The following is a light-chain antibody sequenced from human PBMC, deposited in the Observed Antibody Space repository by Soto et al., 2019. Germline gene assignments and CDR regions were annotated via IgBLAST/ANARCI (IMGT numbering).Light chain of an antibody. CDR1: SSDVGGYNY. J-gene: IGLJ3*02. CDR3: SSYTSSSGDWV. CDR2: DVS. Sequence: QSALTQPASVSGSPGQSITISCTGTSSDVGGYNYVSWYQQHPGKAPKLMIYDVSNRPSGVSNRFSGSKSGNTASLTISGLQAEDEADYYCSSYTSSSGDWVFGGGTKLNVL. V-gene: IGLV2-14*01.